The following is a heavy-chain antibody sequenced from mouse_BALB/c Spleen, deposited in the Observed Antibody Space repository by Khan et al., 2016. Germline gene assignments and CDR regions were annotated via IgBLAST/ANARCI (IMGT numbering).Heavy chain of an antibody. V-gene: IGHV5-6-5*01. D-gene: IGHD2-1*01. CDR2: ISRGGST. CDR3: AREDYGNYGDYFDY. J-gene: IGHJ2*01. Sequence: EVELVESGGGLVKPGGSLKLSCAASGFTFSSYAMSWVRQTPEKRLEWVASISRGGSTYYPDSVKGRLAISRDNASTILNLQMSRLRSEDTAMSYCAREDYGNYGDYFDYWGQGTTLTVSS. CDR1: GFTFSSYA.